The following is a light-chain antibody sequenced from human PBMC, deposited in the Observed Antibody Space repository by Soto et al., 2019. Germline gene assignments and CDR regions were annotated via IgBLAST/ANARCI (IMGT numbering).Light chain of an antibody. Sequence: QSVLAQPASVSGSPGQSITISCTGTSSDVGSYNSVSWYQQYPGKAPTHMIHDVSNRPSGVSNRFSGSKSGNTASLTISGLQAEDEADYYCSSFTSSSSYVFGSGTKVTVL. CDR3: SSFTSSSSYV. V-gene: IGLV2-14*03. J-gene: IGLJ1*01. CDR1: SSDVGSYNS. CDR2: DVS.